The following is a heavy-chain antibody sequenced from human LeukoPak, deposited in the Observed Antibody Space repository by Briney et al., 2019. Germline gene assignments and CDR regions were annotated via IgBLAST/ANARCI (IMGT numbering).Heavy chain of an antibody. Sequence: PGGSLRLSCAASGFTFSSYAMSWVRQAPGKGLEWVAGISDSGGSTYYADSVKGRFTISRDNSKNTLYLQMNSLRAEDTAVYYCAMNKYSSGWYGLDYWGQGTLVTVSS. V-gene: IGHV3-23*01. CDR2: ISDSGGST. J-gene: IGHJ4*02. D-gene: IGHD6-19*01. CDR1: GFTFSSYA. CDR3: AMNKYSSGWYGLDY.